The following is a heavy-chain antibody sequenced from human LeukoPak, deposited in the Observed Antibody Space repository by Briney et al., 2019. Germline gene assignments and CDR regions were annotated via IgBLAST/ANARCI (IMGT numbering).Heavy chain of an antibody. CDR2: IHHSGSA. Sequence: PSETLSLTCTVSGDSITNYYWSWIRHSPGKGLESIGFIHHSGSANYNPSLKSRVTMSVDTSKNQFSLKMSSVTAADTAVYYCARDRRRELLHAFDIWGQGTMVTVSS. CDR3: ARDRRRELLHAFDI. CDR1: GDSITNYY. D-gene: IGHD1-26*01. J-gene: IGHJ3*02. V-gene: IGHV4-59*01.